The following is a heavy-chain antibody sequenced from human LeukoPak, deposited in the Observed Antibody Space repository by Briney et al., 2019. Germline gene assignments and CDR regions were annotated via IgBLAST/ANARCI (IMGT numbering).Heavy chain of an antibody. J-gene: IGHJ4*02. CDR2: IYPGDSDT. V-gene: IGHV5-51*01. Sequence: GGALEISWRGSGYSFTTYWIGWGRQVPGEGLQLMVIIYPGDSDTRYSPSFQGQVTISADKSISTAYLQWSSLKASDTAMYYCARQDTSWFDYWGQGTLVTVSS. CDR1: GYSFTTYW. D-gene: IGHD2-2*01. CDR3: ARQDTSWFDY.